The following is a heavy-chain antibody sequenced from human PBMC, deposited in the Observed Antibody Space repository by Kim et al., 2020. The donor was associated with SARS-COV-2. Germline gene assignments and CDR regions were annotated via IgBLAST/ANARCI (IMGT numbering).Heavy chain of an antibody. CDR1: GGSISSYY. V-gene: IGHV4-59*01. CDR2: IYYSGTT. Sequence: SETLSLTCTVSGGSISSYYWSWIRQPPGKGLEWIGYIYYSGTTNYNPSLKSRVTILVDTSKNQFSLKLSSVTAADTAFYYCARVMGREPYSDSSASYDYWGQGTLVTVSS. D-gene: IGHD3-22*01. J-gene: IGHJ4*02. CDR3: ARVMGREPYSDSSASYDY.